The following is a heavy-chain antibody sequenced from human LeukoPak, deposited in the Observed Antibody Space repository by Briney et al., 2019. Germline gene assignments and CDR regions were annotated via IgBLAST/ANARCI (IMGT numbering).Heavy chain of an antibody. Sequence: GASVKVSCKASGYTFTSYGISWVRQAPGQGLEWMGWISAYNGNTNYAQKLQGRVTMTTDTSTSTAYMELRSLRSDDTAVYYCARDQYYYGSGSYPSDYWGQGTLVTVSS. CDR3: ARDQYYYGSGSYPSDY. D-gene: IGHD3-10*01. J-gene: IGHJ4*02. CDR1: GYTFTSYG. V-gene: IGHV1-18*01. CDR2: ISAYNGNT.